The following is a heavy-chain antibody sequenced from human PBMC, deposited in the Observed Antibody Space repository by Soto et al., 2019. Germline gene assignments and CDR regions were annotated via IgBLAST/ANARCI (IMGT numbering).Heavy chain of an antibody. CDR3: ARASYDTSGYPGTNFDY. D-gene: IGHD3-22*01. J-gene: IGHJ4*02. Sequence: SVKVSCKASGGTFSSYAISWVRQAPGQGLEWMGGIIPIFGTANYAQKFQGRVTITADESTSTAYMELSSLRSEDTAVYYCARASYDTSGYPGTNFDYWGQGTLVTVSS. V-gene: IGHV1-69*13. CDR1: GGTFSSYA. CDR2: IIPIFGTA.